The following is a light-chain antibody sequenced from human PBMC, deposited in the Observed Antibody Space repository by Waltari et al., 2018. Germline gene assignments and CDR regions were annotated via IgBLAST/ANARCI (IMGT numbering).Light chain of an antibody. CDR1: MLTKKY. Sequence: SSELTQPSSVSVSPGQTARLTCPGDMLTKKYPRWFQQTPGQAPVLLLYQDRARPSGIPERFSGSSSGTTVTLTISGAQVEDEADYYCYSTTDNNLGVFGPGTRVTVL. CDR3: YSTTDNNLGV. J-gene: IGLJ1*01. CDR2: QDR. V-gene: IGLV3-27*01.